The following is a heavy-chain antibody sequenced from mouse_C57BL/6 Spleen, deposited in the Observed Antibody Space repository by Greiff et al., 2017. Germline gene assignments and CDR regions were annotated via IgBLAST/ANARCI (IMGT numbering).Heavy chain of an antibody. J-gene: IGHJ2*01. CDR1: GFSLTSYG. CDR2: IWSGGST. CDR3: ARMLDDGYYYFDY. D-gene: IGHD2-3*01. Sequence: QVHVKQSGPGLVQPSQSLSITCTVSGFSLTSYGVHWVRQSPGKGLEWLGVIWSGGSTDYNAAFISRLSISKDNSKSQVFFKMNSLQADDTAIYYCARMLDDGYYYFDYWGQGTTLTVSS. V-gene: IGHV2-2*01.